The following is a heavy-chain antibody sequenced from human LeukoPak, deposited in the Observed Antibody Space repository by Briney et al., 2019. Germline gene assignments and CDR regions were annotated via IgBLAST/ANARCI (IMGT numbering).Heavy chain of an antibody. CDR1: AFTFSSYA. CDR3: AKDSASRTVVKMKD. Sequence: GESLRLSCAASAFTFSSYAMSWVRQAPGKGLEWVSAISGSGGNTYYADSVKGRFTISRDNSKNTLYLQMNSLRAEDTAVYYCAKDSASRTVVKMKDWGQGTLVTVSS. CDR2: ISGSGGNT. D-gene: IGHD4-23*01. V-gene: IGHV3-23*01. J-gene: IGHJ4*02.